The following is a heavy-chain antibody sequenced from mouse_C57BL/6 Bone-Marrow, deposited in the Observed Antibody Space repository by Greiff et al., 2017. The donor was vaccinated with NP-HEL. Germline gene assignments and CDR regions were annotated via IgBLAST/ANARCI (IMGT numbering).Heavy chain of an antibody. CDR1: GYTFTSYW. CDR2: IYPGSGST. CDR3: ARGRYGYAMDY. D-gene: IGHD2-12*01. J-gene: IGHJ4*01. V-gene: IGHV1-55*01. Sequence: QVQLKESGAELVKPGASVKMSCKASGYTFTSYWITWVKQRPGQGLEWIGDIYPGSGSTNYNEKFKSKATLTVDTSSSTAYMQLSSLTSEDSAVYYCARGRYGYAMDYWGQGTSVTVSS.